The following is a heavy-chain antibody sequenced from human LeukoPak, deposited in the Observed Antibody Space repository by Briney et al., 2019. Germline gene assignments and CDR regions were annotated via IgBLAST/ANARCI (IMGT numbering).Heavy chain of an antibody. CDR2: IYSSGST. J-gene: IGHJ3*02. CDR1: GGSISGYY. CDR3: ARRTTVSTGDAFDI. V-gene: IGHV4-59*01. D-gene: IGHD4-17*01. Sequence: PSETLSLTCTVSGGSISGYYWSWIRQPPGKGLEYIGYIYSSGSTNYNPSLKSRVTISVDTSKNQFSLKLSSVTAADTAVYYCARRTTVSTGDAFDIWGQGTMVTVSS.